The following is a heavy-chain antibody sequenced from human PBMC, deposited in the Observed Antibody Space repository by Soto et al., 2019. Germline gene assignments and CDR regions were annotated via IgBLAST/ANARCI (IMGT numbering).Heavy chain of an antibody. CDR2: ISGSGGST. D-gene: IGHD6-19*01. CDR3: AKGNKGWIGSGWYYFDY. Sequence: EVQLLESGGGLVQPGGSLRLSCAASGFTFSSYAMSWVRQAPGKGLEWVSAISGSGGSTYYADSVKGRFTISRDNSKNTLYLQMNSLRAEDTAVYYCAKGNKGWIGSGWYYFDYWGQGTLVTVSS. J-gene: IGHJ4*02. CDR1: GFTFSSYA. V-gene: IGHV3-23*01.